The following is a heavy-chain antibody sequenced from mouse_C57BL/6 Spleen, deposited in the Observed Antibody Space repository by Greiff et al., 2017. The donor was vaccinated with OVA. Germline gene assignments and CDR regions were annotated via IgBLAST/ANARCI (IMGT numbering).Heavy chain of an antibody. J-gene: IGHJ2*01. D-gene: IGHD4-1*01. V-gene: IGHV1-18*01. CDR2: INPNNGGT. Sequence: VQLQQSGPELVKPGASVKIPCKASGYTFTDYNMDWVKQSHGKNLEWIGDINPNNGGTIYNQKFKGKATLTVDKSSSTAYMELRSLTSEDTAVYYCARYLPLTGYFDYWGQGTTLTVSS. CDR1: GYTFTDYN. CDR3: ARYLPLTGYFDY.